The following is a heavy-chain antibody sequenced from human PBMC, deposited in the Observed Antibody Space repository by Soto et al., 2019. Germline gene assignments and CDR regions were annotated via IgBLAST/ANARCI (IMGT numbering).Heavy chain of an antibody. D-gene: IGHD6-13*01. CDR1: GGSISSYY. J-gene: IGHJ4*02. CDR3: ARGGPIAPDEFDY. V-gene: IGHV4-59*01. CDR2: IYYSGST. Sequence: SETLSLTCTVSGGSISSYYWSWIRQPPGKGLEWIGYIYYSGSTNYNPSLKSRVTISVDTSKNQFSLKLSSVTAADTAVYYCARGGPIAPDEFDYWGQGTLVTVSS.